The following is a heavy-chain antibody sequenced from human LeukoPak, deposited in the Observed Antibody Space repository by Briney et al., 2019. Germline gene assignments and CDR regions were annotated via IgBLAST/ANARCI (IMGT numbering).Heavy chain of an antibody. Sequence: PSETLSLTCAVSGYSISSGYYWGWIRPPPGKGLEWIGSIYHSGSTYYNPSLKSRVTISVDTSKNQFSLKLSSVTAADTAVYYCARVDGIAVAGTLDYWGQGTLLTVSS. CDR3: ARVDGIAVAGTLDY. V-gene: IGHV4-38-2*01. CDR2: IYHSGST. J-gene: IGHJ4*02. CDR1: GYSISSGYY. D-gene: IGHD6-19*01.